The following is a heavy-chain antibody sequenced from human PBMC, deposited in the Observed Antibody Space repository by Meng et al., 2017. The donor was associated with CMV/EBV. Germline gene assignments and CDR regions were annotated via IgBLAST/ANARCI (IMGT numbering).Heavy chain of an antibody. J-gene: IGHJ6*02. D-gene: IGHD6-6*01. CDR1: GYTFTGYY. CDR2: INPNSGGT. CDR3: ARDLLAARRGYYYGMDV. Sequence: ASVKVSCKASGYTFTGYYMHWVRQAPGQGLEWMGWINPNSGGTNYAQKFQGRVTMTRDTSISTAYMELSRLRSDNTAVYYCARDLLAARRGYYYGMDVWGQGTTVTVSS. V-gene: IGHV1-2*02.